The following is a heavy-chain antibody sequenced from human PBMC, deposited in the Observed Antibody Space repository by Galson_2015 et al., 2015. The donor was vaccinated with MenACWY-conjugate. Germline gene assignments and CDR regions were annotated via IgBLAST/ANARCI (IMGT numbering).Heavy chain of an antibody. CDR2: INPGGSST. CDR3: EKTRGASFYFDS. V-gene: IGHV3-74*01. J-gene: IGHJ4*02. CDR1: GFIFNTYW. D-gene: IGHD1-26*01. Sequence: SLRLSCAASGFIFNTYWMHWVRQAPGEGLVWVSRINPGGSSTTYADSVKDRFTISRDNAKNTLYLQMNSLRPEDTAVFYCEKTRGASFYFDSWGQGTLVTVSS.